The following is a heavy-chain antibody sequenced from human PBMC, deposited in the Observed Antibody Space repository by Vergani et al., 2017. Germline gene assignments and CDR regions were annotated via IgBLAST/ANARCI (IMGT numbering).Heavy chain of an antibody. Sequence: QVQLQQWGGGLLKPSDTLSLTCVVNGGSFTSYHWTWIRQSPGEGLEWVGDIDHTGRPDYNPSLKSRLTMSVDKSRNQFSLTLNSLTATDTAIYFCARVNTETNGHLYYYYYMDVWGQGTAVTVS. CDR2: IDHTGRP. D-gene: IGHD4-11*01. J-gene: IGHJ6*03. V-gene: IGHV4-34*01. CDR1: GGSFTSYH. CDR3: ARVNTETNGHLYYYYYMDV.